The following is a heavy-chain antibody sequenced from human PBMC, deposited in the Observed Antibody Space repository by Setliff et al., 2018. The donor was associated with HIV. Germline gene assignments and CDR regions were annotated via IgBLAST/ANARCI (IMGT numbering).Heavy chain of an antibody. CDR3: ARGLSFYDPGGFDY. CDR1: GGSFTGYY. J-gene: IGHJ4*02. CDR2: INHSGSA. Sequence: SETLSLTCAVYGGSFTGYYWTWIRQPPGKGLEWIGEINHSGSADYSPSLKSRITISVDTSKNQFSQKLSSVTAADTAVYYCARGLSFYDPGGFDYWGQGTLVTVSS. D-gene: IGHD3-22*01. V-gene: IGHV4-34*01.